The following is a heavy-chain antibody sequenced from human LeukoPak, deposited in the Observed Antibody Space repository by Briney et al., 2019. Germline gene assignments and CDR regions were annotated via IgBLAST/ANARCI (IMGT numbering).Heavy chain of an antibody. J-gene: IGHJ4*02. Sequence: SETLSLTCTVSGGSISSYYWGWIRQPPGKGLEWIGSIYYSGSTYYNPSLKSRVTISVDTSKNQFSLKLSSVTAADTAVYYCAIHSGSYDFFDYWGQGTLVTVSS. CDR1: GGSISSYY. CDR3: AIHSGSYDFFDY. CDR2: IYYSGST. D-gene: IGHD1-26*01. V-gene: IGHV4-39*01.